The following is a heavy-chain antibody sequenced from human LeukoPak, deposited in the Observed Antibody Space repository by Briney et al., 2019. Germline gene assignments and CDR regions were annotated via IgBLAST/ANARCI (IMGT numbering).Heavy chain of an antibody. CDR1: GFTFSSYS. D-gene: IGHD7-27*01. Sequence: GGSLRLSCAASGFTFSSYSMNWVRQAPGKGLEWVSYISSSSSTIYYADSVKGRFTISRDNSKNTLYLQMNSLRAEDTAVYYCASQTGDRDYWGQGTLVTVSS. CDR2: ISSSSSTI. CDR3: ASQTGDRDY. J-gene: IGHJ4*02. V-gene: IGHV3-48*01.